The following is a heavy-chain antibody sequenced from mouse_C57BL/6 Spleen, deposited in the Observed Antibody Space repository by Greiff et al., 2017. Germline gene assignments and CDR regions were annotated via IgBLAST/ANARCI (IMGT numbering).Heavy chain of an antibody. Sequence: VQLKQSGAELVRPGASVKLSCTASGFNIKDYYMHWVKQRPEQGLEWIGRIDPEDGDPEYAPTFQGKATMTADTSSNTAYLQLSSLTSEDTAVYYCTTYGSSPHWYFDVWGTGTTVTVSS. V-gene: IGHV14-1*01. CDR1: GFNIKDYY. J-gene: IGHJ1*03. CDR2: IDPEDGDP. D-gene: IGHD1-1*01. CDR3: TTYGSSPHWYFDV.